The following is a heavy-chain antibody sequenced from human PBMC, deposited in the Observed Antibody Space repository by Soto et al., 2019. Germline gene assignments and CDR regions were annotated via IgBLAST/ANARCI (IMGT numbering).Heavy chain of an antibody. CDR1: GGSFSGYY. CDR2: INHSGST. J-gene: IGHJ4*02. Sequence: QVQLQQWGAGLLKPSETLSLTCAVYGGSFSGYYWSWIRQPPGKGLEWIGEINHSGSTNYNPSLKSRVTISVDTSKNQFSLKLSSVTAAETAVYYCARLGYSYADYWGQGTLVTVSS. D-gene: IGHD5-18*01. CDR3: ARLGYSYADY. V-gene: IGHV4-34*01.